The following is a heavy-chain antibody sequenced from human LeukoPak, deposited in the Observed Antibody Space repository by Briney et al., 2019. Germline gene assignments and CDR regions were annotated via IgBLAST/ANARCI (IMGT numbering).Heavy chain of an antibody. Sequence: GGSLRLSCAASGFIFKKTWMAWVRQAPGKGLECVANINDDGKEEKYVDSVWGRFTISRDNVRNSLFLQLNSLRAEDTAIYYCARDPEYDALNSWGRGTLVRVSS. D-gene: IGHD3-3*01. CDR3: ARDPEYDALNS. V-gene: IGHV3-7*01. CDR2: INDDGKEE. J-gene: IGHJ4*02. CDR1: GFIFKKTW.